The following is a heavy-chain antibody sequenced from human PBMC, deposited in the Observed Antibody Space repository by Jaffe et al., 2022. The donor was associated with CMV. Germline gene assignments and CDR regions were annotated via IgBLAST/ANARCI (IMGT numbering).Heavy chain of an antibody. V-gene: IGHV3-48*02. J-gene: IGHJ4*02. CDR1: GFTFSSYS. CDR2: ISSSSSTI. Sequence: EVQLVESGGGLVQPGGSLRLSCAASGFTFSSYSMNWVRQAPGKGLEWVSYISSSSSTIYYADSVKGRFTISRDNAKNSLYLQMNSLRDEDTAVYYCASHYDSSGYHWDELDYWGQGTLVTVSS. CDR3: ASHYDSSGYHWDELDY. D-gene: IGHD3-22*01.